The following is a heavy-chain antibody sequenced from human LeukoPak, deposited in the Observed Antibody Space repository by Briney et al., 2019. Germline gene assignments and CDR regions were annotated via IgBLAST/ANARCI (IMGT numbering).Heavy chain of an antibody. CDR3: ARVLPTCFDY. V-gene: IGHV4-61*02. CDR1: GGSISSVTYY. CDR2: IYTYGST. J-gene: IGHJ4*02. D-gene: IGHD3-10*01. Sequence: KPSETLSLTWTVSGGSISSVTYYWSWIRQPAGKGLEWLGRIYTYGSTTYNPSLKSRVTISVDTSKNQLSLKMSSVTAADTAVYYCARVLPTCFDYWGQGTLVTVSS.